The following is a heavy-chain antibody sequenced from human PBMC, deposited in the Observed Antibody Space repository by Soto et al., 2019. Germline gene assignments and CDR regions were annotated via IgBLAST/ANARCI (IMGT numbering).Heavy chain of an antibody. D-gene: IGHD2-2*01. CDR2: IYNNGKT. CDR1: GGSISSGGYY. Sequence: QVQLQESGPGLVKPSQTLSLTCTVSGGSISSGGYYWSWIRQQRGKGLEWIGYIYNNGKTYYNPSLKTRVTISLDTYKDQFSLKLNSVTAADTAVYYCARYCISTSCQTYYFDYWGQGTLVTVSS. J-gene: IGHJ4*02. V-gene: IGHV4-31*03. CDR3: ARYCISTSCQTYYFDY.